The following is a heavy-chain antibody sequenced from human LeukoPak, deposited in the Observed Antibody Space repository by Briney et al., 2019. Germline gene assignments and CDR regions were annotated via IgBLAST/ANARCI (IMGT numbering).Heavy chain of an antibody. J-gene: IGHJ4*02. CDR3: TRDTFGFHDS. CDR2: ITPDGRST. V-gene: IGHV3-74*01. D-gene: IGHD3-10*01. CDR1: AFSLSAYN. Sequence: GGSLRLSCAASAFSLSAYNMNWVRQAPGKGLVWVSRITPDGRSTNYADSVKGRFTISRDNAKNTLYLQMNSLRVDDTAVYYCTRDTFGFHDSWGQGTLVTVSS.